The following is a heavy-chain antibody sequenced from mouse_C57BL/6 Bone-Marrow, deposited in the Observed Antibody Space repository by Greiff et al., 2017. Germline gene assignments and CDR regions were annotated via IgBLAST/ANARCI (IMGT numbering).Heavy chain of an antibody. Sequence: QVQLQQPGAELVKPGASVTVSCKASGYTFTSYLMHWVKQRPAQGLEWIGRIHPSDSDTNYNQQFKGKATLAVDKSASTAYMQLSSLTSEDSAVYYCAILAYGSSPHYFDYWGEGTTRTVSS. CDR1: GYTFTSYL. J-gene: IGHJ2*01. CDR3: AILAYGSSPHYFDY. V-gene: IGHV1-74*01. D-gene: IGHD1-1*01. CDR2: IHPSDSDT.